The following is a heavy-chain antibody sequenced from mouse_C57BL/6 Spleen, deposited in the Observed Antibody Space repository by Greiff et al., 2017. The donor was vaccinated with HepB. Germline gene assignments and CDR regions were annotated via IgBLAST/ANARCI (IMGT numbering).Heavy chain of an antibody. J-gene: IGHJ3*01. CDR2: IYPSDSET. D-gene: IGHD2-5*01. Sequence: VQLQQSGAELVRPGSSVKLSCKASGYTFTSYWMDWVKQRPGQGLDWIGNIYPSDSETHYNQKFKDKATLTADKSSSTAYMQLSSLTSDDSAVYYCARSAYYSNSWFAYWGQGTLVTVSA. CDR1: GYTFTSYW. CDR3: ARSAYYSNSWFAY. V-gene: IGHV1-61*01.